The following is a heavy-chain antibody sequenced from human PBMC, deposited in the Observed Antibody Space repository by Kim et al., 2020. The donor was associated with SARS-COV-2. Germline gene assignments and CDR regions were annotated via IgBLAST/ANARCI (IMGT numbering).Heavy chain of an antibody. CDR1: GGSFSGYY. Sequence: SETLSLTCAVYGGSFSGYYWSWIRQPPGKGLEWIGEINHSGSTNYNPSLKSRVTISVDTSKNQFSLKLSSVTAADTAVYYCARVGRIKRTVINPPYYFDYWGQGTLVTVSS. V-gene: IGHV4-34*01. D-gene: IGHD3-22*01. J-gene: IGHJ4*02. CDR2: INHSGST. CDR3: ARVGRIKRTVINPPYYFDY.